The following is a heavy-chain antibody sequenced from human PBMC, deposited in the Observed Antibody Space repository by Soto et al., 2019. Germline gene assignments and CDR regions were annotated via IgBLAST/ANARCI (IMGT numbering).Heavy chain of an antibody. D-gene: IGHD2-15*01. V-gene: IGHV1-69*02. CDR1: GGTFSSYT. Sequence: QVQLVQSGAEVKKPGSSVKVSCKASGGTFSSYTISWVRQAPGQGLEWMGRIIPILGIANYAQKFQGRVTITADKSPTTAYMELSSLRSEDTAVWCCADRVVADTGLDVWGQGTTVTVSS. J-gene: IGHJ6*02. CDR3: ADRVVADTGLDV. CDR2: IIPILGIA.